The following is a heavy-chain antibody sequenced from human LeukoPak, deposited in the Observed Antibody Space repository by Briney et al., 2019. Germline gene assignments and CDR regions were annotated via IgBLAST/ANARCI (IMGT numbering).Heavy chain of an antibody. D-gene: IGHD3-10*01. Sequence: PGGSLRLSCAASGFTFRNYAMTWVRQAPGKGLEWVSSISGSGGSTYYADSVKGRFTISRDNSKNTLYLQMNSLRGEDTAVYYCANGDDVSGSSPHDYWGQGTLVTVSS. CDR3: ANGDDVSGSSPHDY. V-gene: IGHV3-23*01. CDR2: ISGSGGST. CDR1: GFTFRNYA. J-gene: IGHJ4*02.